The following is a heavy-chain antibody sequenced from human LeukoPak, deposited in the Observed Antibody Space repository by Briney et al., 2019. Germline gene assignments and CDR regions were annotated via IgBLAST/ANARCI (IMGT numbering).Heavy chain of an antibody. CDR3: AREEHRLAEAGTSAFDL. CDR2: INRDGGLT. J-gene: IGHJ3*01. D-gene: IGHD6-13*01. CDR1: GFTFSENW. Sequence: GGSLRLSCVASGFTFSENWMHWVRQAPGKGLAWVSHINRDGGLTNYADSVKGRFTTSRDNARNTVYLQMSSLRVEDTAIYFCAREEHRLAEAGTSAFDLGGQGTLVTVSP. V-gene: IGHV3-74*01.